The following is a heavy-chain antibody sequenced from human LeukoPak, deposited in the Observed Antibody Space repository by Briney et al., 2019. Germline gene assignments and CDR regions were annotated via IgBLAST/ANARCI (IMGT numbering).Heavy chain of an antibody. Sequence: SQTLSLTCTVSGGSISSGDYYWTWIRQPPGKGLEWIGYIYYSGSAYYNPSLKSRLIISVDTSKNQFSLKLSSVTAADTAVYYCARRVGRSWYGDWGQGTLVTVSS. CDR3: ARRVGRSWYGD. D-gene: IGHD6-13*01. CDR1: GGSISSGDYY. CDR2: IYYSGSA. J-gene: IGHJ4*02. V-gene: IGHV4-30-4*01.